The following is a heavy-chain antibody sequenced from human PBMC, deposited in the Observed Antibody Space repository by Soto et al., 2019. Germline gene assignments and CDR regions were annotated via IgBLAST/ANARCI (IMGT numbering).Heavy chain of an antibody. V-gene: IGHV1-18*01. CDR1: GYTFTSYG. D-gene: IGHD4-4*01. CDR2: ISAYNGNT. CDR3: ERDEEGLQYGPTNFDY. Sequence: QVQLVQSGAEVKKPGASVKVSCKASGYTFTSYGISWVRQAPGQGLEWMGWISAYNGNTNYAQKLQGRVTMTTDTSTSTAYMELRSLRSDDTAVYYCERDEEGLQYGPTNFDYWGQGTLVTVSS. J-gene: IGHJ4*02.